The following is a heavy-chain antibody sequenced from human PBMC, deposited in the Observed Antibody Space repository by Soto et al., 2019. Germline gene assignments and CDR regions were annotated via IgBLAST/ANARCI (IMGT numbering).Heavy chain of an antibody. CDR3: AKCGSGTGLHQEGFNDY. CDR1: GFTFSSYG. J-gene: IGHJ4*02. D-gene: IGHD7-27*01. V-gene: IGHV3-23*01. Sequence: PGGSLRLSCAASGFTFSSYGMHWVRQAPGKGLEWVSALSGGGSATYYADSVKGRFTISRDTSKNILYLQMSGLRVEDTAVYYCAKCGSGTGLHQEGFNDYWGQGTLVTVSS. CDR2: LSGGGSAT.